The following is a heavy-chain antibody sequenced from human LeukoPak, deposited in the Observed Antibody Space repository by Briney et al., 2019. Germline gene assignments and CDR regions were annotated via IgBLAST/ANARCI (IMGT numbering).Heavy chain of an antibody. J-gene: IGHJ4*02. Sequence: GGSLRLSCAASGFTFSSYAMSWVRQAPGEGLEWGSGISTSGGSSSYADPVKGRFTISRDNPRNTLYMQMNSLRAEDTALYYCAIMHPYYDGSGYWVQWGQGTLVTVSS. CDR1: GFTFSSYA. CDR3: AIMHPYYDGSGYWVQ. CDR2: ISTSGGSS. D-gene: IGHD3-22*01. V-gene: IGHV3-23*01.